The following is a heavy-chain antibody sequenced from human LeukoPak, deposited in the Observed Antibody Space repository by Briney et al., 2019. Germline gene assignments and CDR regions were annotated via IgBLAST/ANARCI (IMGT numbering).Heavy chain of an antibody. CDR3: ARDRARHGSGSYFDY. Sequence: PSETLSLTCTVSGGSISSGSYCWSWIRQPAGKGLEWIGRIYTSGSTDYNPSLKSRVTISVDTSKNEFSLKLTSVTAADTAVYYCARDRARHGSGSYFDYWGQGTLVTVSS. V-gene: IGHV4-61*02. D-gene: IGHD3-10*01. J-gene: IGHJ4*02. CDR1: GGSISSGSYC. CDR2: IYTSGST.